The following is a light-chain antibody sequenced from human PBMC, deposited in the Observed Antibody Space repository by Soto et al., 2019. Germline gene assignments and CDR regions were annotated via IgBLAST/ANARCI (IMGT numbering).Light chain of an antibody. CDR3: TSYTSSSAFLV. V-gene: IGLV2-14*01. CDR2: EVS. Sequence: QSALTQPASVSGSPGQSITISCTGTSSDVGTYNYVSWYQQHPGKAPKLIIYEVSSRPSGVSNRFSGSKSGNTASLTISGLQAEDEADYHCTSYTSSSAFLVFGTGTKLTVL. J-gene: IGLJ1*01. CDR1: SSDVGTYNY.